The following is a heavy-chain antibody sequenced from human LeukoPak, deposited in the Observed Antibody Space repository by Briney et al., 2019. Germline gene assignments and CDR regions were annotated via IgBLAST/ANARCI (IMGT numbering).Heavy chain of an antibody. D-gene: IGHD1-7*01. Sequence: SVKVSCXASGGTFSSYAISWVRQALGQGLEWMARIIPIFGTANYAQKFQGRVTITTDESTSTAYMELSSLRSEDTAVYYCARDRYNWNYEGDAFDIWGQGTMVTVSS. V-gene: IGHV1-69*05. J-gene: IGHJ3*02. CDR2: IIPIFGTA. CDR1: GGTFSSYA. CDR3: ARDRYNWNYEGDAFDI.